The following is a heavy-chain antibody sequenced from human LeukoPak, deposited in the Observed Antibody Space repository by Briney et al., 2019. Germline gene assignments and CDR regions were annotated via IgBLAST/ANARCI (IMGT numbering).Heavy chain of an antibody. J-gene: IGHJ4*02. Sequence: GGSLRLSCAASGFTFSSYEMNWVRQAPGKGPEWVSYISSSASIIYYADSVKGRFTISRDNAKNSLYLQMNSLRAEDTAVYYCARALRASSGWGYWGQGTLVTVSS. V-gene: IGHV3-48*03. CDR1: GFTFSSYE. CDR2: ISSSASII. D-gene: IGHD6-19*01. CDR3: ARALRASSGWGY.